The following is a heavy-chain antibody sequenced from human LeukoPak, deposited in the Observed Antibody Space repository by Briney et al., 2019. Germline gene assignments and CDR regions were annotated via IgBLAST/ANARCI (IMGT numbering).Heavy chain of an antibody. CDR1: GFTFSSYG. D-gene: IGHD2-15*01. J-gene: IGHJ3*02. V-gene: IGHV3-30*02. CDR3: ARDDSSGAPFDAFDI. Sequence: GGSLRLSCAASGFTFSSYGMHWVRQAPGKGLEWVAFIRYDGSNKYYADSVKGRFTISRDNSKNTLYLQMNSLRAEDTAVYYCARDDSSGAPFDAFDIWGQGTMVTVSS. CDR2: IRYDGSNK.